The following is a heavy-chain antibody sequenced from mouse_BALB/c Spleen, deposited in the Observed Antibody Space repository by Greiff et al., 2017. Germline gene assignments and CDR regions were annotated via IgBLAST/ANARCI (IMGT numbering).Heavy chain of an antibody. CDR3: APTVVATGDFDY. Sequence: QVQLQQPGAELVKPGPSVKLSCKASGYTFTSYWMHWVKQRPGQGLEWIGEINPSNGRTNYNEKFKSKATLTVDKSSSTAYMQLSSLTSEDSAVYYCAPTVVATGDFDYWGQGTTLTVSS. D-gene: IGHD1-1*01. CDR1: GYTFTSYW. J-gene: IGHJ2*01. V-gene: IGHV1S81*02. CDR2: INPSNGRT.